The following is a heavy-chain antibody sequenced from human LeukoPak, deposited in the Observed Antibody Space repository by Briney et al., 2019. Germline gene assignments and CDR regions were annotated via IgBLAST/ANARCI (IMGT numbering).Heavy chain of an antibody. Sequence: GGSLRLSCAASGFTFSSYAMSWVRQAPGKGLVWVSTISGSGGSTYYADSVMGRFTISRDSSKNTLYLQMNSLRAEDTAVYYCARAAAGKIDYWGQGTLVTVSS. D-gene: IGHD6-13*01. CDR2: ISGSGGST. CDR1: GFTFSSYA. V-gene: IGHV3-23*01. J-gene: IGHJ4*02. CDR3: ARAAAGKIDY.